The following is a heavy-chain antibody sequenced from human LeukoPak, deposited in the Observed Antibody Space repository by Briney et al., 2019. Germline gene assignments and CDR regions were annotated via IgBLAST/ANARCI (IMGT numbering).Heavy chain of an antibody. CDR1: GYTFTSYY. Sequence: ASVKVSCKASGYTFTSYYVHWVRQAPGQGLEWMGIINPSGGSTSYAQKFQGRVTMTRDTSTSTVYMELSSLRSEDTAVYYCARDIVVVPAAIGGLDYWGQGTLVTVSS. J-gene: IGHJ4*02. V-gene: IGHV1-46*01. D-gene: IGHD2-2*02. CDR3: ARDIVVVPAAIGGLDY. CDR2: INPSGGST.